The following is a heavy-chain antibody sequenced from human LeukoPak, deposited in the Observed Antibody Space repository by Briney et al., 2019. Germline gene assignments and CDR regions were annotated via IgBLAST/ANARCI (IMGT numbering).Heavy chain of an antibody. Sequence: GSLRLSCAASGFTFSKYWMLWVRQARGKGLESASRINTDGTVTTYADSVKGRFTVSRDNADNTMFLQMNSVRDEDTAVYYCATKQWLAPPPDSWGQGTPVTVSS. CDR2: INTDGTVT. D-gene: IGHD6-19*01. CDR3: ATKQWLAPPPDS. J-gene: IGHJ4*02. V-gene: IGHV3-74*01. CDR1: GFTFSKYW.